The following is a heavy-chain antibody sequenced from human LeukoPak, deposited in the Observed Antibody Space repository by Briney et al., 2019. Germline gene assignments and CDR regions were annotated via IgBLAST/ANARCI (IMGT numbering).Heavy chain of an antibody. Sequence: GGSLRLSCAASGFTFSSYAMHWVRQAPGKGLKWVAVISYDGSNKYYADSVKGRFTISRDNSKNTLYLQMNSLRAEDTAVYYCAENDGIGVSGAFDIWGQGTMVTVSS. CDR2: ISYDGSNK. D-gene: IGHD4-23*01. CDR1: GFTFSSYA. CDR3: AENDGIGVSGAFDI. J-gene: IGHJ3*02. V-gene: IGHV3-30-3*01.